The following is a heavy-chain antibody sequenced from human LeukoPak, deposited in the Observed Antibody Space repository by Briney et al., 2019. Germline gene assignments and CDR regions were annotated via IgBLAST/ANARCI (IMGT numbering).Heavy chain of an antibody. Sequence: KSGGSLRLSCTASGFTFGDYAMSWFRQAPGKGLEWVGFIRSKAYGGTTEYAASVKGRFTISRDDSKSIAYLQMNSLKTEDTAVYYCTRERGGVGATCWFDPWGQGTLVTVSS. D-gene: IGHD1-26*01. V-gene: IGHV3-49*05. CDR3: TRERGGVGATCWFDP. CDR1: GFTFGDYA. CDR2: IRSKAYGGTT. J-gene: IGHJ5*02.